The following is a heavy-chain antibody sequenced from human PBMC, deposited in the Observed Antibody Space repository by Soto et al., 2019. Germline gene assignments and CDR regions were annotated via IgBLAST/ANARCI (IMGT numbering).Heavy chain of an antibody. Sequence: SETLSLTCAVSGGSISSSNWWSWVRQPPGRGLEWIGEIYHSGSSNYNSSLKSRVTISIDTSKNQVSLKVNSVTAADTAVYYCARDHPHSYGVYYFDYWGQGTPVTVSS. D-gene: IGHD5-18*01. CDR1: GGSISSSNW. V-gene: IGHV4-4*02. CDR2: IYHSGSS. J-gene: IGHJ4*02. CDR3: ARDHPHSYGVYYFDY.